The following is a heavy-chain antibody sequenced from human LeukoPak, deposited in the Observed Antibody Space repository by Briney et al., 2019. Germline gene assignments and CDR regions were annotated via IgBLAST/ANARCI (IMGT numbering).Heavy chain of an antibody. CDR3: ARGTGTFGD. J-gene: IGHJ4*02. CDR2: MNPNRGNT. V-gene: IGHV1-8*01. Sequence: ASVKVSCKASGYTFTSYDINWVRQAPGQGLEWMGWMNPNRGNTDYVQKLKGRFTMTRNNSKNTAYLELSSLRSEDTAVYYCARGTGTFGDWGQGTLVTVSS. D-gene: IGHD1-1*01. CDR1: GYTFTSYD.